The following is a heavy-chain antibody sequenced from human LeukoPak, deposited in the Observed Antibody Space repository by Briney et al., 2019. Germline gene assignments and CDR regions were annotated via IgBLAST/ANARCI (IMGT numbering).Heavy chain of an antibody. CDR1: GYTFTSYG. V-gene: IGHV1-2*02. D-gene: IGHD6-6*01. J-gene: IGHJ5*02. CDR2: INPNSGGT. CDR3: ARDGRIAARKYNWFDP. Sequence: GASVKVSCKASGYTFTSYGISWVRQAPGQGLEWMGWINPNSGGTNYAQKFQGRVTMTRDTSISTAYMELSRLRSDDTAVYYCARDGRIAARKYNWFDPWGQGTLVTVSS.